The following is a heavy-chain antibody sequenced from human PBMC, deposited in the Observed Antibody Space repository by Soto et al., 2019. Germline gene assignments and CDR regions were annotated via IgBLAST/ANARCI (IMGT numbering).Heavy chain of an antibody. D-gene: IGHD6-19*01. CDR3: GSHLVMVGTQGFDH. V-gene: IGHV4-4*02. Sequence: QVQLQESGPGLVKPSGTLSLTCAVSSGSVFSSNWWSWVRLPPGKWLEWIGETRNSGGANYDPSLASRVTINVDRSMDAIFLELSSVTAADTAVYYCGSHLVMVGTQGFDHRGLGTLVTVSS. CDR2: TRNSGGA. J-gene: IGHJ4*02. CDR1: SGSVFSSNW.